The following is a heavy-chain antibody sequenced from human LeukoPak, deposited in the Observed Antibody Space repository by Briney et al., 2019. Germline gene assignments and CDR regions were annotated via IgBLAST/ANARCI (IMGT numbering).Heavy chain of an antibody. CDR3: AREASLRGGWSSRYFDL. Sequence: EPGGSLRLSCAASGFTFSSYAMSWVRQAPGKGLEWVSAISDSGGSTNYADSVKGRFTISRDNSKNTLYLQMNSLRAEDTAVYYCAREASLRGGWSSRYFDLWGRGTLVTVSS. CDR1: GFTFSSYA. V-gene: IGHV3-23*01. D-gene: IGHD6-19*01. J-gene: IGHJ2*01. CDR2: ISDSGGST.